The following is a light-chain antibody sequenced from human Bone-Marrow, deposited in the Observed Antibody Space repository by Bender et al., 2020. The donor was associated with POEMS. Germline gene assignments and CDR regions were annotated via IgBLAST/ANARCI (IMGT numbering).Light chain of an antibody. J-gene: IGLJ1*01. CDR3: CSYIGEGV. V-gene: IGLV2-23*01. Sequence: QSALTQPAFVSGSPGQSITISCAGTSGDVGSYELVSWYQQHPGNAPKLIIYEATERPSGVSSRFSASKSGNMASLTISGLQPEDEADYYCCSYIGEGVFGSGTTVTVL. CDR2: EAT. CDR1: SGDVGSYEL.